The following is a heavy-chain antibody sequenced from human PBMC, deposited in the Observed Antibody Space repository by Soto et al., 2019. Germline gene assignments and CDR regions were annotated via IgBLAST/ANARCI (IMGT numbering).Heavy chain of an antibody. Sequence: SETLSLTCTASGGSISSSSYYWGWIRQPPGKGLEWIGSIYYSGSTYYNPSLKSRVTISVDTSKNQFSLKLSSVTAADTAVYYCARLTPLKVTIFGVVTIYYYYGMDVWGQGTTVTVSS. CDR3: ARLTPLKVTIFGVVTIYYYYGMDV. V-gene: IGHV4-39*01. CDR1: GGSISSSSYY. D-gene: IGHD3-3*01. CDR2: IYYSGST. J-gene: IGHJ6*02.